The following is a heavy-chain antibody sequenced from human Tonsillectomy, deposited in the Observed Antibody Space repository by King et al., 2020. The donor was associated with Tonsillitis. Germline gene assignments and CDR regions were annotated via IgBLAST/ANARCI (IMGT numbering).Heavy chain of an antibody. Sequence: VQLVESGGGLIQPGGSLRLSCAASGFTVSSNYMSWVRQAPGKGLEWVSVIYSGGSTYYADSVKGRFSISRDNSKNTLYLQMNSLRAEDTAVYYCARAAWELPYYHYGMDVWGQGTTVTVSS. V-gene: IGHV3-53*01. CDR2: IYSGGST. D-gene: IGHD1-26*01. J-gene: IGHJ6*02. CDR1: GFTVSSNY. CDR3: ARAAWELPYYHYGMDV.